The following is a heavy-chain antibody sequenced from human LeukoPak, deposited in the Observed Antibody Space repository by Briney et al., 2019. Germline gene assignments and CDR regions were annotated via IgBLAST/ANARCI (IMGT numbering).Heavy chain of an antibody. V-gene: IGHV3-30*04. CDR1: GFTFSSYA. CDR2: ISYDGSNK. D-gene: IGHD5-12*01. CDR3: ARDVSGDYYYGMDV. J-gene: IGHJ6*02. Sequence: PGGSLRLSCAASGFTFSSYAMHWVRQAPGKGLECVAVISYDGSNKYYADSVKGRFTISRDNSKNTLYLQMNSLRVEDTAVYYCARDVSGDYYYGMDVWGQGTTVTVSS.